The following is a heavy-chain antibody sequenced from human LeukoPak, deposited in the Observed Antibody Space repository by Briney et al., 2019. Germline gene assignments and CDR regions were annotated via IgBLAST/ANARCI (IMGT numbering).Heavy chain of an antibody. CDR2: INHSGST. V-gene: IGHV4-34*01. CDR3: ARGTTYYYDSSGSRRYWFDP. J-gene: IGHJ5*02. Sequence: SETLSLTCAVYGGSFSGYYWSWIRQPPGKGLAWIGEINHSGSTNYNPSLKSRVTISVDTSKNQFSLKLSSVTAADTAVYYCARGTTYYYDSSGSRRYWFDPWGQGTLVTVSS. D-gene: IGHD3-22*01. CDR1: GGSFSGYY.